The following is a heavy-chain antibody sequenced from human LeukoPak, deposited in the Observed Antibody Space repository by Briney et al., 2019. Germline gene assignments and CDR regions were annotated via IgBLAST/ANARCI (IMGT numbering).Heavy chain of an antibody. V-gene: IGHV3-30*04. Sequence: KPGRSLRLSCEVSGFTFFMYTMHWVRRAPGKGLEWVSLVSYDGSNEYYVDSVTGRFTISSDNSKNTLYLQMNSLRPEDTAVYYCARSYGSASYNIDYWGQGTLVTVSS. J-gene: IGHJ4*02. CDR3: ARSYGSASYNIDY. D-gene: IGHD3-10*01. CDR1: GFTFFMYT. CDR2: VSYDGSNE.